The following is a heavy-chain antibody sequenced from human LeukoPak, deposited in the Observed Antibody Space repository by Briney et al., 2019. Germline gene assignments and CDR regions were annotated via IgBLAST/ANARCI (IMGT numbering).Heavy chain of an antibody. CDR2: ISSSGST. V-gene: IGHV4-4*07. Sequence: PSETLSLTCNVSGGSITSYYWSWVRQPAGKGLEWIGRISSSGSTNYNPSLRSRVALSIDTSKNQFSLRLTSVSAADTAVYYCAREYDPSTRYFDYWGQGPLVTVSS. D-gene: IGHD3-3*01. CDR3: AREYDPSTRYFDY. J-gene: IGHJ4*02. CDR1: GGSITSYY.